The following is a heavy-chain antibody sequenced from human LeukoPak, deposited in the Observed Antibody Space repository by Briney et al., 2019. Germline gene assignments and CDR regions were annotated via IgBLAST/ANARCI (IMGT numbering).Heavy chain of an antibody. CDR2: IIPILGIA. CDR1: GGTFSSYA. V-gene: IGHV1-69*04. J-gene: IGHJ4*02. CDR3: AATYYYDSSGYYYFDY. Sequence: ASVKVSCKASGGTFSSYAISWVRQAPGQGLEWMGRIIPILGIANYAQKLRGRVTITADKSTSTAYMELSSLRSEDTAVYYCAATYYYDSSGYYYFDYWGQGTLVTVSS. D-gene: IGHD3-22*01.